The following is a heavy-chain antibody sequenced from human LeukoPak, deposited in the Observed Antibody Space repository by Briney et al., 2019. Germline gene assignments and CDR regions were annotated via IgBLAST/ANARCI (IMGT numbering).Heavy chain of an antibody. J-gene: IGHJ4*02. CDR1: GFTFSSYA. D-gene: IGHD5-18*01. Sequence: GGSLRLSCAASGFTFSSYAMSWVRQAPGKGLEWVSGISGSGDNTYYADSVKGRFTISRDNSKNTLYVQVNSLGTEDTAAYYCAKGSGRGYSYGLEYWGQGTLVTVSS. V-gene: IGHV3-23*01. CDR2: ISGSGDNT. CDR3: AKGSGRGYSYGLEY.